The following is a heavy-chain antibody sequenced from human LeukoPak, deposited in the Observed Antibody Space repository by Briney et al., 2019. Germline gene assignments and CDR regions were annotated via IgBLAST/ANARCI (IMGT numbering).Heavy chain of an antibody. D-gene: IGHD4-17*01. Sequence: SGGSLRLSCAASGFTFSSYSMNWVRQAPGKGLEWVAVIWYDGSNKYYADSVKGRFTTSRDNSKNTLYLQMNSLRAEDTAVYYCAKGEYGDYGDYWGQGTLVTVSS. J-gene: IGHJ4*02. V-gene: IGHV3-33*06. CDR2: IWYDGSNK. CDR1: GFTFSSYS. CDR3: AKGEYGDYGDY.